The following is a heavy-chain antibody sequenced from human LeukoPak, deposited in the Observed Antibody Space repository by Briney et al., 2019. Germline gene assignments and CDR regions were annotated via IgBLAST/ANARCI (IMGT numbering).Heavy chain of an antibody. D-gene: IGHD6-6*01. CDR1: GGSISSSRYY. CDR2: INYSGNT. V-gene: IGHV4-39*01. Sequence: SETLSLTCSVSGGSISSSRYYWGWIRQPPGKGLEWIGSINYSGNTYYNASLKSRVTISVDTSKNQFSLKLGSVTAADTAVYYCASPSSSSSTYDYWGQGTLVTVSS. CDR3: ASPSSSSSTYDY. J-gene: IGHJ4*02.